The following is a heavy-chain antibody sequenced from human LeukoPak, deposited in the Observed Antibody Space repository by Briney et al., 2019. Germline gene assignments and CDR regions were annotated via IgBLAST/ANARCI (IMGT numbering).Heavy chain of an antibody. CDR1: GGSISSDY. D-gene: IGHD7-27*01. Sequence: PSETLSLTCTVSGGSISSDYWSWIRQSPGKGLEWIGYIYYSGTTSYNPSLKSRVTISQDTSKNQFSLKLSSVTAADTAVYYCARGANWGSPDYWGQGTLVTVSS. V-gene: IGHV4-59*01. CDR3: ARGANWGSPDY. CDR2: IYYSGTT. J-gene: IGHJ4*02.